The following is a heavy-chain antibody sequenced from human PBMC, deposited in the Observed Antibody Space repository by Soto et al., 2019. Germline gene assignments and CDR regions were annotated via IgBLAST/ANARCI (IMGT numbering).Heavy chain of an antibody. CDR1: GFPFSSRA. Sequence: EVQLLESGGGLVQPGGSLRHSCAASGFPFSSRAMSWVRQAPGKGLEWVSAISGSGTITYYADSVKGRFTISRDTSKNTLHLQMNSLRADDTAVYYCAEWARYCSGADCRAWGQGTLVTVSS. J-gene: IGHJ5*02. D-gene: IGHD2-15*01. CDR3: AEWARYCSGADCRA. V-gene: IGHV3-23*01. CDR2: ISGSGTIT.